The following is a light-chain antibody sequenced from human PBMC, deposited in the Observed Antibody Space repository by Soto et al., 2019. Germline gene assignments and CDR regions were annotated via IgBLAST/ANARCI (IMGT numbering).Light chain of an antibody. V-gene: IGLV2-14*03. CDR2: DVS. CDR1: SSDFGGYDY. CDR3: STYSSSSTLVV. Sequence: QSALTQPASVSGSPGQSITISCTGTSSDFGGYDYVSWYQQYPDKAPKLMIYDVSNRPSGVSTRFSGSKSGNTASLTISGLQDEDEADYYCSTYSSSSTLVVFGGGTKLTVL. J-gene: IGLJ2*01.